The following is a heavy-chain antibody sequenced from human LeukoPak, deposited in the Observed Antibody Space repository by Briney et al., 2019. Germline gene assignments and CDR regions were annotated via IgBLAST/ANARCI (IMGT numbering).Heavy chain of an antibody. Sequence: PSETLSLTCTVSGGSITSSSYYWGWIRQSPGKELEWIGSIYYSGSTNYNPSLKNRVTISVDTSKNQFSLNLDSLTAADTGVYYCARPRYFDRDAFDIWGQGTMVTVSA. CDR3: ARPRYFDRDAFDI. CDR1: GGSITSSSYY. CDR2: IYYSGST. V-gene: IGHV4-39*07. D-gene: IGHD3-9*01. J-gene: IGHJ3*02.